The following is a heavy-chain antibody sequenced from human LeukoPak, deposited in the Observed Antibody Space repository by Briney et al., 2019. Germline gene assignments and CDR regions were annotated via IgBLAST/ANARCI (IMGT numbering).Heavy chain of an antibody. CDR1: GGTFSSYA. D-gene: IGHD6-19*01. V-gene: IGHV1-69*06. CDR3: ASQKSGWYEVPWFDP. CDR2: IIPIFGTA. Sequence: ASVKVSCKASGGTFSSYAISWVRQAPGQGLEWMGGIIPIFGTANYAQKFQGRVTITADKSTSTAYMELSSLRSEDTAVYYCASQKSGWYEVPWFDPWGQGTLVTVSS. J-gene: IGHJ5*02.